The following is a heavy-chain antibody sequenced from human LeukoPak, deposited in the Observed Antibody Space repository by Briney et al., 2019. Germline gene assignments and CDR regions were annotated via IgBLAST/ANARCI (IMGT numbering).Heavy chain of an antibody. Sequence: GGSLRLSCAASGFTFSSYGMHWVRQAPGKGLEWVAFIRYDGSNKYYADSVKGRFTISRDNSKNTLYLQMNSLRAEDTAVYYCARATSYDYVWGSPMYYFDYWGQGTLVTVSS. D-gene: IGHD3-16*01. CDR2: IRYDGSNK. CDR3: ARATSYDYVWGSPMYYFDY. V-gene: IGHV3-30*02. J-gene: IGHJ4*02. CDR1: GFTFSSYG.